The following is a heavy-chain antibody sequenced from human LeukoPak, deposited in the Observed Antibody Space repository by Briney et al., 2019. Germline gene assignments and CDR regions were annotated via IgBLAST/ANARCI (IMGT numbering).Heavy chain of an antibody. D-gene: IGHD2-21*02. CDR3: ARHVRVTAMTDY. J-gene: IGHJ4*02. CDR1: GGSISRSNYY. V-gene: IGHV4-39*01. CDR2: SDYSGNT. Sequence: SETLSLTCTVSGGSISRSNYYWAWIRQPPGKGLEWIGSSDYSGNTFYNPSLKSRVTISVDTSKNQFSLKLSSVTAADTAVYCCARHVRVTAMTDYWGQGTLVTVSS.